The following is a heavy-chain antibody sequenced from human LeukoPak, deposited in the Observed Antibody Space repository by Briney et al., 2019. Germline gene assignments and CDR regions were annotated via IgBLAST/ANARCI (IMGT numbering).Heavy chain of an antibody. Sequence: QPGGSLRLSCAASGFNFSSYAMHWVRQALGKGLEWVAVISSDGSNKYYADSVKGRFTISRDNSKNTLYLQMNSLRAEDTAVYYCARGTPYYLDAFDIWGQGTMVTVSS. CDR2: ISSDGSNK. J-gene: IGHJ3*02. V-gene: IGHV3-30*14. CDR1: GFNFSSYA. CDR3: ARGTPYYLDAFDI. D-gene: IGHD3-10*01.